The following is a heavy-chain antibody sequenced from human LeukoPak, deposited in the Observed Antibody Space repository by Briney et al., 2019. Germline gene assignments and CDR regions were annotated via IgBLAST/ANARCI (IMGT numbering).Heavy chain of an antibody. D-gene: IGHD1-26*01. CDR3: AIEESWDLGLAP. V-gene: IGHV1-2*02. CDR2: INPNSGVT. CDR1: GNTFTGFY. Sequence: ASVKVSCKTSGNTFTGFYIHWVRQAPGQGLEWLGWINPNSGVTNYAQKFQGRVTMTRDTSISTAYMELSSLRSDDTAVYYCAIEESWDLGLAPWGQGTLVTVSS. J-gene: IGHJ5*02.